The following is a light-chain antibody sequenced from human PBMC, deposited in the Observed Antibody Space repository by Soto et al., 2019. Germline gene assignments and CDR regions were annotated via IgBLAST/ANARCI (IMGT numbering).Light chain of an antibody. CDR2: GAS. V-gene: IGKV3-15*01. CDR3: QQYNNWPQT. CDR1: QSVSSN. J-gene: IGKJ1*01. Sequence: EIVMTQSPVTLSVSPGERATLSCRANQSVSSNLAWYQQKPGQAPRLLIYGASTRATGFPARFSGSGSGTEFTLTISSLQSEDFAVYYCQQYNNWPQTFGQGTKVDIK.